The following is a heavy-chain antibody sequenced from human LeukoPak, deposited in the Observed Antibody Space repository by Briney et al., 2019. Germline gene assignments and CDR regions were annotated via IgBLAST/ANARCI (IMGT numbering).Heavy chain of an antibody. D-gene: IGHD2-2*01. J-gene: IGHJ5*02. V-gene: IGHV4-59*01. CDR3: ARVLTLEVPAANWFDP. Sequence: SETLSLTCTVSGGSISSYYWSWIRQPPGKGLEWIGYIYYRGSTNYNPSLKSRVTISVDTSKNQFSLKLSSVTAADTAVYYCARVLTLEVPAANWFDPWGQGTLVTVSS. CDR2: IYYRGST. CDR1: GGSISSYY.